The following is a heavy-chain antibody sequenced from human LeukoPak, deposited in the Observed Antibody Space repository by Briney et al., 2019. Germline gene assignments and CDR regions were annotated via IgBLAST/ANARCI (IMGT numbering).Heavy chain of an antibody. CDR2: IYPGDSDI. V-gene: IGHV5-51*01. CDR1: GSRFTCYW. J-gene: IGHJ3*02. D-gene: IGHD2-15*01. CDR3: ARCESGCSCLDAFDI. Sequence: GAALNISCNGSGSRFTCYWIGWVRPMRGKGLGWRGIIYPGDSDIRYSTSFQGQVTISAAKSISTAYLQWSSLKASDTTIYYCARCESGCSCLDAFDIWGEGTMVTVSS.